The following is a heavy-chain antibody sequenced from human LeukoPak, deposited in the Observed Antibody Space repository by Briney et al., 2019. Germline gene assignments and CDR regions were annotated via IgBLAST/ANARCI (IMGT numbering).Heavy chain of an antibody. CDR3: ARSRPPTGNYDSSGSFDY. CDR1: GGSHSSVGYY. CDR2: IYYSGST. V-gene: IGHV4-31*03. D-gene: IGHD3-22*01. J-gene: IGHJ4*02. Sequence: PSETLSLTCTVSGGSHSSVGYYWSWIRQHPGKGLEWFGYIYYSGSTYYNPSLKSRVTISVDTSKNQFSLKLSSVTAADTAVYYCARSRPPTGNYDSSGSFDYWGQGTLVTVSS.